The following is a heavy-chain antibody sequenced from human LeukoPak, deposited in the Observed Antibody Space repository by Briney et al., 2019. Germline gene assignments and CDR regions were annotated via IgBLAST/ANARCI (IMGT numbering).Heavy chain of an antibody. Sequence: GGSLTLSYAASGFIFSNLWMTSVRQTPGKGLEWVGRIKSNFNGGTIDYAAPVKGRFIISRDDPKNTLYLQMNSLITEDTAVYYCTTDPPRTGGRYMAVWGKGTTVTVSS. CDR3: TTDPPRTGGRYMAV. J-gene: IGHJ6*03. CDR1: GFIFSNLW. CDR2: IKSNFNGGTI. D-gene: IGHD1-1*01. V-gene: IGHV3-15*01.